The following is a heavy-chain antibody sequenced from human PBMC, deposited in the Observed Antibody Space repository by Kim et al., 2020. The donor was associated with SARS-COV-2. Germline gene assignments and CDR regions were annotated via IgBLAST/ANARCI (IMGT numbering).Heavy chain of an antibody. D-gene: IGHD3-3*01. CDR1: GGSFSGYY. J-gene: IGHJ4*02. CDR3: ARGVGYYDFWSGSHHFDY. CDR2: INHSGST. V-gene: IGHV4-34*01. Sequence: SETLSLTCAVYGGSFSGYYWSWIRQPPGKGLEWIGEINHSGSTNYNPSLKSRVTISVDTSKNQFSLKLSSVTAADTAVYYCARGVGYYDFWSGSHHFDYWGQGTLVTVSS.